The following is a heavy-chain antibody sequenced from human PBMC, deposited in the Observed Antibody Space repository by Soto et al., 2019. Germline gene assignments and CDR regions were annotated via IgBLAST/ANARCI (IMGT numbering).Heavy chain of an antibody. CDR1: GYTFIDYY. CDR3: ARAQLVFVAATRMIWFDP. Sequence: QVHLVQSGAEVRKPGASVTVSCKASGYTFIDYYMHWVRQAPGQGLEWMGWVNPNSGDTFYAQNFQGRVTMSRDTSINTAYMGLSRLKSDDTAVYYCARAQLVFVAATRMIWFDPWGQGTLVTVSS. CDR2: VNPNSGDT. D-gene: IGHD1-1*01. J-gene: IGHJ5*02. V-gene: IGHV1-2*02.